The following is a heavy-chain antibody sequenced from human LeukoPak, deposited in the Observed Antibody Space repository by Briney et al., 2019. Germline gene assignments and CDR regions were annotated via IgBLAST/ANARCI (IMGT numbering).Heavy chain of an antibody. CDR3: ARDLTGDNWFDP. Sequence: GGSLRLSCAASGFTVSSNYMSWVRQAPGKGLEWVSVIYSGGSTYYADSVKGRFTISRDNSKNTLYLQMNSLRAEDTAVYYCARDLTGDNWFDPWGQGTLVTVSS. J-gene: IGHJ5*02. CDR1: GFTVSSNY. V-gene: IGHV3-53*01. CDR2: IYSGGST.